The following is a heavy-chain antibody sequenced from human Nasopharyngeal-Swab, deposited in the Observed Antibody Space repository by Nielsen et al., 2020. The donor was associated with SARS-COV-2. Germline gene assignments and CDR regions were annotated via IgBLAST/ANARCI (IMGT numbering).Heavy chain of an antibody. CDR1: GFIFSSYG. V-gene: IGHV3-33*01. CDR2: IWYDGSNK. Sequence: GESLKTSCAASGFIFSSYGMHWVRQAPGKGLEWVAVIWYDGSNKYYADSVKGRFTISRDNSKNTLYLQMNSLRAEDTAVYYCAGGQGTVTTYYYYGMDVWGQGATVTVSS. J-gene: IGHJ6*02. D-gene: IGHD4-17*01. CDR3: AGGQGTVTTYYYYGMDV.